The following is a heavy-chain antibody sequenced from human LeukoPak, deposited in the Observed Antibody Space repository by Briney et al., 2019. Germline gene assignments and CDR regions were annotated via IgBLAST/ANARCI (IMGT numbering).Heavy chain of an antibody. Sequence: GGSLRLSCAASGFTVSSSYMIWVRQAPGKGLEWVSIINSGGSTYYADSVKGRFTISRDNSKNTLYLQMNSLRAEDTAVYYCAKVTSGSGSQWGQGTLVTVSS. V-gene: IGHV3-53*01. CDR2: INSGGST. CDR3: AKVTSGSGSQ. CDR1: GFTVSSSY. D-gene: IGHD3-10*01. J-gene: IGHJ4*02.